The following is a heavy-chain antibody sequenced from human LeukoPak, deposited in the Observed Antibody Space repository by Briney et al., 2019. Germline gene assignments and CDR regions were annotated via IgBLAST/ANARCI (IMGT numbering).Heavy chain of an antibody. CDR2: INHSGST. Sequence: SETLSLTCAVYGGSFSGYYWSWIRQPPGKGLEWIGEINHSGSTNYNPSLKSRVTISVDTSKNQISLRLSSVTAADTAVYYCARRDSSSYYYYYYMDVWGNGTTVTVSS. CDR3: ARRDSSSYYYYYYMDV. V-gene: IGHV4-34*01. J-gene: IGHJ6*03. D-gene: IGHD5-24*01. CDR1: GGSFSGYY.